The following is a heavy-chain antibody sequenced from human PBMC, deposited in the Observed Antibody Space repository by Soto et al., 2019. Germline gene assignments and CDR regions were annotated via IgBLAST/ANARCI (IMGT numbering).Heavy chain of an antibody. V-gene: IGHV3-23*01. J-gene: IGHJ4*02. Sequence: GGSLRLSCAASGFFFSSYAMSWVRLAPGKGLEWVAGVGGSGGYTSNADSVKGRFTISRDNSKNILYLQMESLTEEDTAVYFCAKDAAMVSSTFNYFDFWGQGTQVTVSS. CDR3: AKDAAMVSSTFNYFDF. CDR2: VGGSGGYT. CDR1: GFFFSSYA. D-gene: IGHD6-13*01.